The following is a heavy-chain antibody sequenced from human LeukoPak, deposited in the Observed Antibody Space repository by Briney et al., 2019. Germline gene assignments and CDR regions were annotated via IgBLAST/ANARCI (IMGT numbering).Heavy chain of an antibody. CDR3: ARLDYSNYGTYYYYYMDV. CDR1: GFTFSSFE. Sequence: PGGSLRLSCAASGFTFSSFEMTWVRQAPGKGLEWLSYISTSGTTIYYADSVKGRFTISRDNAKNSLYLQMNSLRAEDTAVYYCARLDYSNYGTYYYYYMDVWGKGTTVTVSS. D-gene: IGHD4-11*01. V-gene: IGHV3-48*03. CDR2: ISTSGTTI. J-gene: IGHJ6*03.